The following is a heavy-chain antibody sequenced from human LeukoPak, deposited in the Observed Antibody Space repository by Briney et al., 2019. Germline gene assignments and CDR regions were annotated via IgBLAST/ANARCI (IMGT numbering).Heavy chain of an antibody. V-gene: IGHV3-7*01. D-gene: IGHD3-22*01. CDR1: GFTFSSYW. Sequence: PGGSLRLSCAASGFTFSSYWMSWVRQAPGKGLEWVANIYQDGSEKYYVDSVEGRFTISRDNARNSVYLQMNSLRAEDTAVYYCARPVGNGYYYDWGQGTLVTVSS. CDR3: ARPVGNGYYYD. J-gene: IGHJ4*02. CDR2: IYQDGSEK.